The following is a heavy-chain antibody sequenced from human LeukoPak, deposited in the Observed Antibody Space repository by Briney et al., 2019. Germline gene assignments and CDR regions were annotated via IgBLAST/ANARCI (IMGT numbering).Heavy chain of an antibody. Sequence: GGSLRLSCAASGFTFSSYSMNWVRQAPGKGLEWVSSISSSSSYIYYADSVKGRFTISRDNAKNSLYLQMNSLRAEDTAVYYCARDRPAYYDFWSGYPPFDYWGQGTLVTVSS. CDR1: GFTFSSYS. D-gene: IGHD3-3*01. CDR3: ARDRPAYYDFWSGYPPFDY. J-gene: IGHJ4*02. V-gene: IGHV3-21*01. CDR2: ISSSSSYI.